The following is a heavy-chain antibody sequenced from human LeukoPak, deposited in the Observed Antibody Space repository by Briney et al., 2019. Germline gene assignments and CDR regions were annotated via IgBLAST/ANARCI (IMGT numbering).Heavy chain of an antibody. CDR2: IYYSGST. D-gene: IGHD3-3*01. Sequence: SETLSLTCTVSGGSISSYYWSWIRQPPGKGLEWIGYIYYSGSTNYNPSLKSRVTISVDTSKNQFSLKLSSVTAADTAVYYCARSTIFDSYYYMDVWGKGTTVTVSS. CDR1: GGSISSYY. V-gene: IGHV4-59*01. CDR3: ARSTIFDSYYYMDV. J-gene: IGHJ6*03.